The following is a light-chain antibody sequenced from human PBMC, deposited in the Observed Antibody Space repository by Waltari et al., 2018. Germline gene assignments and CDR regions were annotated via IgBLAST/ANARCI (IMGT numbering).Light chain of an antibody. CDR1: SGHSNNI. J-gene: IGLJ3*02. CDR2: VNSDGGH. V-gene: IGLV4-69*01. CDR3: QTGGHGTWV. Sequence: QLVLTQSPSASASLGASVKLTCTLDSGHSNNIVAWLQRRPEKGPRYLMKVNSDGGHPKGDDIPDRFSGSSSGPERYLTIASLQSEDEADYYCQTGGHGTWVFGGGTKLTVV.